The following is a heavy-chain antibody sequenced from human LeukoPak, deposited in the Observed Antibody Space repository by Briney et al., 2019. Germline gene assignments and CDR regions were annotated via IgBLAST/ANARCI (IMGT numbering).Heavy chain of an antibody. CDR2: ISGSGGIT. D-gene: IGHD3-10*01. CDR3: AKGVDHFDY. CDR1: GFTFSSYA. J-gene: IGHJ4*02. Sequence: GGSLRLSCAASGFTFSSYAMSWVRQAPRKGLEWVSAISGSGGITFYADSVKGRFTISRDNSKNTLYLQMNSLRAEDTAVYYCAKGVDHFDYWGQGTLVTVSS. V-gene: IGHV3-23*01.